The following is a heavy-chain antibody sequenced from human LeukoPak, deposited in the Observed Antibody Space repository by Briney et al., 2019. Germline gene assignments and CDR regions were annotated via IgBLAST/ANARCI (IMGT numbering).Heavy chain of an antibody. V-gene: IGHV3-7*01. J-gene: IGHJ4*02. D-gene: IGHD5-24*01. CDR1: GFTFSSYW. Sequence: SGGSLRLSCAASGFTFSSYWMSWVRQAPGKGLECLTNIKEDGSETYYADSVKGRFTISRDNPKNLLFLQINSLRVEDTAVYYCARETPRRGETRDGYRWGQGTLVTVSS. CDR3: ARETPRRGETRDGYR. CDR2: IKEDGSET.